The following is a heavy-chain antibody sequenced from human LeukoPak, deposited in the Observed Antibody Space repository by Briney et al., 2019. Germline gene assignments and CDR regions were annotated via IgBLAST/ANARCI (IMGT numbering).Heavy chain of an antibody. V-gene: IGHV4-59*08. CDR1: GGSIRSYY. CDR2: IYYSGST. Sequence: PSETLSLTCTVSGGSIRSYYWSWIRQPPGKGLEWIGYIYYSGSTNYNPSLKSRVTISVDTSKNQFSLKLSSVTAADTAVYYCARHGRDYGPFDYWGQGTLVTVSS. D-gene: IGHD4/OR15-4a*01. CDR3: ARHGRDYGPFDY. J-gene: IGHJ4*02.